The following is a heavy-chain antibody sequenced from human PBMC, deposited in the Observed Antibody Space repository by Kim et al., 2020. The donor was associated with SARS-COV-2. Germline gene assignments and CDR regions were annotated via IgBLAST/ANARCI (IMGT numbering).Heavy chain of an antibody. D-gene: IGHD3-16*01. Sequence: AASVKGRFTISRDNAKNSLYLQINSLRAEDTAVYYCASPGGNYYYYGMDVWGQGTTVTVSS. V-gene: IGHV3-11*01. CDR3: ASPGGNYYYYGMDV. J-gene: IGHJ6*02.